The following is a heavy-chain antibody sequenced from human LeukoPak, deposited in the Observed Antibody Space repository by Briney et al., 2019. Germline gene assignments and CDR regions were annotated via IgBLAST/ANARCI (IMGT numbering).Heavy chain of an antibody. CDR2: ISGSGGST. J-gene: IGHJ6*03. D-gene: IGHD1-26*01. V-gene: IGHV3-23*01. Sequence: GGSLRLSCAASGFTFNYYGMSWVRQAPGKGLEWVSGISGSGGSTHYADSVKGRFIISRDNSKNTLYLQMNSLRAEDTAVYYCAREVGATIHYYYYMDVWGKGTTVTISS. CDR1: GFTFNYYG. CDR3: AREVGATIHYYYYMDV.